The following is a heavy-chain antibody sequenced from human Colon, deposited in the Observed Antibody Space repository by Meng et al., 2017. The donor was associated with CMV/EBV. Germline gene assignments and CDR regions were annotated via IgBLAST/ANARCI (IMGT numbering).Heavy chain of an antibody. V-gene: IGHV3-48*03. CDR1: GFTFSTYE. CDR2: ISSSGNTI. J-gene: IGHJ4*02. CDR3: ARDRSYYGGTDFFDF. D-gene: IGHD4-23*01. Sequence: GESLKISCAASGFTFSTYEMNWVRQAPGKGLEWVSYISSSGNTIYHADSVKGRFTISRDNAKNSVYLQMNSLRAEDTGLYYCARDRSYYGGTDFFDFWGQGTLVTVSS.